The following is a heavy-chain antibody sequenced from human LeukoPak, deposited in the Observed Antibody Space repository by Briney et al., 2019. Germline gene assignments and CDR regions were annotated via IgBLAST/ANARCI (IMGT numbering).Heavy chain of an antibody. D-gene: IGHD3-10*01. J-gene: IGHJ4*02. CDR3: ARTSTYYYASGMPPKVIYFDY. CDR1: GGSISSSY. Sequence: SETLSLTCTVSGGSISSSYWSWIRQPPGKGLEWIGYIYYSGSTNYNPSLKSRVTVSVDTSKNQFSLKLSSVNAADTAVYYCARTSTYYYASGMPPKVIYFDYWGQGTLVTVSS. V-gene: IGHV4-59*01. CDR2: IYYSGST.